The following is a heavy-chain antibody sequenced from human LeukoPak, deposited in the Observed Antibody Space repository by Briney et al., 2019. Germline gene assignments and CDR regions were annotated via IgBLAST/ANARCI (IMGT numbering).Heavy chain of an antibody. CDR2: IRYDGSNK. CDR3: ARERQNKDFWSGGDY. D-gene: IGHD3-3*01. Sequence: SGGSLRLSCAASGFTFSSYGMHWVRQAPGKGLEWVAFIRYDGSNKYYADSVKGRFTISRDNSKNTLYLQMNSLRAEDTAVYYCARERQNKDFWSGGDYWGQGTLVTVSS. V-gene: IGHV3-30*02. J-gene: IGHJ4*02. CDR1: GFTFSSYG.